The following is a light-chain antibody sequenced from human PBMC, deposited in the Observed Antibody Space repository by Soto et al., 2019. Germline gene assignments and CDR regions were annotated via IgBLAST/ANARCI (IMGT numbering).Light chain of an antibody. CDR3: QKYNRAPLT. J-gene: IGKJ4*01. CDR2: FAS. Sequence: DIEMTQSPSSLSASVGDRVTITCRPSQDINNYLAWYQQKPGKAPELLIYFASSLQSGVPSRFSGSASGTDFTLTISSLQPEDVATYYCQKYNRAPLTFGGGTKVEIK. CDR1: QDINNY. V-gene: IGKV1-27*01.